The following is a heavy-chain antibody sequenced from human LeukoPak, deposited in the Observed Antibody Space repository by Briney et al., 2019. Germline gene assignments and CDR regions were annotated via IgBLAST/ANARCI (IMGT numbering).Heavy chain of an antibody. CDR2: IIPIFGTA. D-gene: IGHD6-19*01. CDR1: GGTFSSYA. V-gene: IGHV1-69*06. J-gene: IGHJ4*02. Sequence: EASVKVSCKASGGTFSSYAISWVRQAPGQGLEWMGGIIPIFGTANYAQKFQGRVTITADKSTSTAYMELSSLRSEDTAVYYCASGLYSSGNDYWGQGTLVTVSS. CDR3: ASGLYSSGNDY.